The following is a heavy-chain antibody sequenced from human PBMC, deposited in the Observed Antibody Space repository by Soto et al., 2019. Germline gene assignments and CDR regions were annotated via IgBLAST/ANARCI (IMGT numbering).Heavy chain of an antibody. J-gene: IGHJ3*02. CDR1: GFTFSSYA. D-gene: IGHD5-18*01. Sequence: EVQLLESGGGLVQPGGSLRLSCAASGFTFSSYAMSWVRQAPGKGLEWVSAISGSGVSTYYADSVKGRFTISRDNSKNTLYLQMNSLRAEDTAVYHCAKDCGYSYGYDAFDIWGQGTMVTVSS. CDR3: AKDCGYSYGYDAFDI. V-gene: IGHV3-23*01. CDR2: ISGSGVST.